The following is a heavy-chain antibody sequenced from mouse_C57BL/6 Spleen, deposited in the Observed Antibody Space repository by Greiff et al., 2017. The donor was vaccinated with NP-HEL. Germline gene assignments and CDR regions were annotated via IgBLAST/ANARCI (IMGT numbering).Heavy chain of an antibody. Sequence: DVMLVESEGGLVQPGSSMKLSCTASGFTFSDYYMAWVRQVPEKGLEWVANINYDGSSTYYLDSLKSRFIISRDNAKNILYLQMSSLKSEDTATYYCARDGFYSGFAYWGQGTLVTVSA. CDR2: INYDGSST. J-gene: IGHJ3*01. V-gene: IGHV5-16*01. D-gene: IGHD2-1*01. CDR1: GFTFSDYY. CDR3: ARDGFYSGFAY.